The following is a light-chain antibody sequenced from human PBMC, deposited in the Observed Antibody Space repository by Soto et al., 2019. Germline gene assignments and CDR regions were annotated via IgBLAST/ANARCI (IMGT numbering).Light chain of an antibody. V-gene: IGLV2-23*01. CDR2: EGN. J-gene: IGLJ1*01. CDR1: SSDVGSYNL. Sequence: QSVLTQPASVSGSPGQSITISCTGTSSDVGSYNLVSWYQQHPGKAPKLMIYEGNKRPSGVSNRFSGSKSANTASLTISGLRTEDEADYYCCSYAGTNTVVFGTGTKLTVL. CDR3: CSYAGTNTVV.